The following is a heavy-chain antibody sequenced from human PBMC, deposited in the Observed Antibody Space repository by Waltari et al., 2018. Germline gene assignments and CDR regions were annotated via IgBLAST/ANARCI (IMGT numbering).Heavy chain of an antibody. CDR1: GGSISSSSYY. V-gene: IGHV4-39*01. D-gene: IGHD3-3*01. J-gene: IGHJ6*02. CDR3: ARHPKDYDFWSGYYNYYYGMDV. Sequence: QLQLQESGPGLVKPSETLSLTCTVSGGSISSSSYYWGWIRQPPGKGLGWIGSIYYSGSTYYNPSLKSRVTISVDTSKNQFSLKLSSVTAADTAVYYCARHPKDYDFWSGYYNYYYGMDVWGQGTTVTVSS. CDR2: IYYSGST.